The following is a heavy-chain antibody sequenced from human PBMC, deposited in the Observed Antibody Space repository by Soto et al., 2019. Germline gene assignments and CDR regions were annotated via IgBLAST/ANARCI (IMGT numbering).Heavy chain of an antibody. CDR1: GFTFSSYE. CDR2: ISSSGSTI. CDR3: ARAVTTVTAYYFDY. Sequence: RRLSCAASGFTFSSYEMNWVRQAPGKGLEWVSYISSSGSTIYYADSVKGRFTISRDNAKNSLYLQMNSLRAEDTAVYYCARAVTTVTAYYFDYWGQGTLVTVSS. V-gene: IGHV3-48*03. D-gene: IGHD4-17*01. J-gene: IGHJ4*02.